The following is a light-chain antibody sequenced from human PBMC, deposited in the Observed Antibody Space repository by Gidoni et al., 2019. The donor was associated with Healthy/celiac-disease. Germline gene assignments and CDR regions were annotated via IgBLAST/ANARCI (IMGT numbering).Light chain of an antibody. CDR2: GAS. CDR3: QQYGSSQWT. CDR1: QSVSSSY. V-gene: IGKV3-20*01. J-gene: IGKJ1*01. Sequence: EIVLTQYPGTLSLSPGERATLSCRASQSVSSSYLAWYQQKPGQATRLLIYGASSRATGIPDRFSGSGSGTDFTLTISRLEPEDFAVYYCQQYGSSQWTFGQXTKVEIK.